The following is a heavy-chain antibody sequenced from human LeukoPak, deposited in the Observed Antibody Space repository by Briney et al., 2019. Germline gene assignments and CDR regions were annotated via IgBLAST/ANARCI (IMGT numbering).Heavy chain of an antibody. CDR3: AKDFRYCSTTSCYAPFDY. Sequence: AGGSLRLSCAASGFTFSSYGMHWVRQAPGKGLEWVAFIRYGGSNKYYADSVKGRFTISRDNSKNTLYLQMNSLRAEDTAVYYCAKDFRYCSTTSCYAPFDYWGQGTPVTVSS. CDR2: IRYGGSNK. D-gene: IGHD2-2*01. CDR1: GFTFSSYG. J-gene: IGHJ4*02. V-gene: IGHV3-30*02.